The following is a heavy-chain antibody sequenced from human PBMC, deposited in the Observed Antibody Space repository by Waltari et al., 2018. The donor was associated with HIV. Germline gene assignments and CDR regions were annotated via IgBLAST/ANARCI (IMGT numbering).Heavy chain of an antibody. CDR3: GRYENNRPHSYGMDV. CDR2: IYPSDSET. Sequence: EVQLVQSGAEAKKPGESLRISCKGSGYTFSRHYIAWVRQMPGKGLDCMGLIYPSDSETTYSPSFEGQVTISADKSISTAYLQWSSLQASDTAMYYCGRYENNRPHSYGMDVWGQGTTVTVSS. V-gene: IGHV5-51*03. CDR1: GYTFSRHY. D-gene: IGHD1-1*01. J-gene: IGHJ6*02.